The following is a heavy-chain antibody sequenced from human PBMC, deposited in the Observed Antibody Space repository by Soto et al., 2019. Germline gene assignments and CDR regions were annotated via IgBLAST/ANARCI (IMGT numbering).Heavy chain of an antibody. CDR2: IKSKTDGGTT. V-gene: IGHV3-15*01. J-gene: IGHJ6*02. D-gene: IGHD6-6*01. Sequence: EVQLVESGGGLVKPGGSLRLSCAASGFTFSNAWMSWVRQAPGKGLEWVGRIKSKTDGGTTDYAAPVKGRFTISRDDSKNTLYLQMNSLKTEDTAVYYCTTEQLVGYYYGMDVWGQGTTVTVSS. CDR3: TTEQLVGYYYGMDV. CDR1: GFTFSNAW.